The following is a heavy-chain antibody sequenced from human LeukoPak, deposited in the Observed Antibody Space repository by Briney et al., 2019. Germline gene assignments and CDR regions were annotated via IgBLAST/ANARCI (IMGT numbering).Heavy chain of an antibody. V-gene: IGHV3-30-3*01. CDR2: ISYDGSNK. J-gene: IGHJ5*02. CDR1: GFIFSNYD. D-gene: IGHD3-3*01. Sequence: PGRSLRLSCAASGFIFSNYDMNWVRQAPGKGLEWVAVISYDGSNKNYADSVKGRSTVSRDTSKNTLYLQVNSLRPEDTAVYYCARVVGLHDFWSGYYGCFDPWGQGTLVTVSS. CDR3: ARVVGLHDFWSGYYGCFDP.